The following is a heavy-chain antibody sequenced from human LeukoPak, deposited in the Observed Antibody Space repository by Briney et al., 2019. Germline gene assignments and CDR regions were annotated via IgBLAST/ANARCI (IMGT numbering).Heavy chain of an antibody. CDR1: GFTFSSYA. CDR2: ISYDGSNK. V-gene: IGHV3-30-3*01. D-gene: IGHD6-6*01. CDR3: ARDRMYSTSMYYYSAGMDV. J-gene: IGHJ6*02. Sequence: GRSLRLSCAASGFTFSSYAMRWVRQAPGKGLEWVAVISYDGSNKYYADSVKGRFTISRDNSRSTLYLQMNSLRAEDTAVFYCARDRMYSTSMYYYSAGMDVWGQGTTVTVSS.